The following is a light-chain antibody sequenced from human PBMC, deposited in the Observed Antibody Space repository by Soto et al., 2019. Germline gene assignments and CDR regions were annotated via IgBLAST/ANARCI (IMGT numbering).Light chain of an antibody. Sequence: DIQMTQSPSFVSASVGDRVTITCRASQDISSWLTWYQQKPGKAPKLLIYEASSLQSGVPSRFSGGGSGTDITLTISSLQPEDFATYYCQQSKGLPLTFGGGTKVDIK. J-gene: IGKJ4*01. CDR3: QQSKGLPLT. V-gene: IGKV1-12*01. CDR2: EAS. CDR1: QDISSW.